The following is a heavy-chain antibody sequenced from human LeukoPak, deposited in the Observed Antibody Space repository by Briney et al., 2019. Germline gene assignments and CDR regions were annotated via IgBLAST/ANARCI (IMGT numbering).Heavy chain of an antibody. CDR3: AGGTYYYDSSGYAFDI. CDR2: ISGSGGST. J-gene: IGHJ3*02. D-gene: IGHD3-22*01. CDR1: GFTFSSYA. V-gene: IGHV3-23*01. Sequence: GGSLRLSCAASGFTFSSYAMSWVRQAPGKGLEGVSAISGSGGSTYYADSVKGRFTISRDNSKNTLYLQMNSLRAEDTAVYYCAGGTYYYDSSGYAFDIWGQGTMVTVSS.